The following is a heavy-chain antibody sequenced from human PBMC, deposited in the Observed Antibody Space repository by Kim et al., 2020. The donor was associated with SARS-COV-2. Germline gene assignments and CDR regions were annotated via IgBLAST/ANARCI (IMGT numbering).Heavy chain of an antibody. V-gene: IGHV3-30-3*01. CDR2: ISYDGSNK. Sequence: GGSLRLSCAASGFTFSSCAMHWVRQAPGKGLEWVAVISYDGSNKYYADSVKGRFTISRDNSKNTLYLQMNSLRAEDTALYYCARDPGSRLRGRIYCYYG. CDR1: GFTFSSCA. D-gene: IGHD3-10*01. J-gene: IGHJ6*01. CDR3: ARDPGSRLRGRIYCYYG.